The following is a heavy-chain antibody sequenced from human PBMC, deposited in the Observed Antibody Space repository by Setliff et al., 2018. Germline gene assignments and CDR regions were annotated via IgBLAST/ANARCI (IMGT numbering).Heavy chain of an antibody. D-gene: IGHD2-2*01. CDR1: GGTFSDYH. J-gene: IGHJ4*02. CDR3: ASCRYQVPYDY. CDR2: INHRGST. Sequence: PSETLSLTCAAYGGTFSDYHWTWIRQSPEKGLEWIGEINHRGSTNYNPSLKSRVTISIDTSKNQFSLNLNSVTAADTGVYYCASCRYQVPYDYWGQGILVTVSS. V-gene: IGHV4-34*01.